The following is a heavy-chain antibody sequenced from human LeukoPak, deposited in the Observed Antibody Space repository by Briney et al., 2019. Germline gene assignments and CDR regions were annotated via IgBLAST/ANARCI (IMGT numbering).Heavy chain of an antibody. CDR2: INHSGST. Sequence: PSETLSLTCAVYGGSFSGYYWSWIRQPPGKGLEWIGEINHSGSTNYNPSLKSRVTISVDTSKNQFSLKLSSVTAADTAVYYCARGIGVVPAAISLSRPGARFDYWGQGTLVTVSS. V-gene: IGHV4-34*01. J-gene: IGHJ4*02. CDR3: ARGIGVVPAAISLSRPGARFDY. CDR1: GGSFSGYY. D-gene: IGHD2-2*02.